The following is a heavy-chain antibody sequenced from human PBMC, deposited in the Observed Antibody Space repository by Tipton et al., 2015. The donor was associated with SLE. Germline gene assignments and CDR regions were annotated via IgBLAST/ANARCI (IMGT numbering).Heavy chain of an antibody. CDR2: LRYTGST. CDR1: GGSIRSYY. D-gene: IGHD4-17*01. J-gene: IGHJ4*02. V-gene: IGHV4-59*12. CDR3: AIDDYGEVGDY. Sequence: TLSLTCSVSGGSIRSYYWSWIRQPPGKGLELIGYLRYTGSTNYNPSLRSRVAISVDTSKNQISLKLSSVTAADTAVYYCAIDDYGEVGDYWGQGTLVTASS.